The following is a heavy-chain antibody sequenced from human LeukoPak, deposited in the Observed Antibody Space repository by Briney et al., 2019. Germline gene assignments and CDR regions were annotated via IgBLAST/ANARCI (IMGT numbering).Heavy chain of an antibody. D-gene: IGHD5-24*01. V-gene: IGHV4-39*07. Sequence: SETLSLTCTVSGGSISSSSYYWGWIRQPPGKGLEWIGSIFDSGRTYYNPSLKSRVTISLDTSKNQFSLKLSSVTAADTAVYYCATSRMARFDYWGQGTLVTVSS. CDR3: ATSRMARFDY. CDR1: GGSISSSSYY. J-gene: IGHJ4*02. CDR2: IFDSGRT.